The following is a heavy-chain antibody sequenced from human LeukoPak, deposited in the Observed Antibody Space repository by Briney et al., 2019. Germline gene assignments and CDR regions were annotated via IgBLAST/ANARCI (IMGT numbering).Heavy chain of an antibody. V-gene: IGHV1-46*01. CDR3: ARSWQLDAFDY. D-gene: IGHD6-13*01. J-gene: IGHJ4*02. Sequence: GASVKVSCKASGYTFTSYYMHWVRQAPGQGLEWMGIINPSGGSTSYAQKFQGRVTMTRDTSTSTAYMELSSLRSEDTAVYYCARSWQLDAFDYWGQGTLVTVSS. CDR2: INPSGGST. CDR1: GYTFTSYY.